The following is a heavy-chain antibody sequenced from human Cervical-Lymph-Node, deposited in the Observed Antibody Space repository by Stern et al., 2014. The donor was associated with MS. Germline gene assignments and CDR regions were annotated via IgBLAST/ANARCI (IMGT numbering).Heavy chain of an antibody. D-gene: IGHD1-26*01. V-gene: IGHV1-46*01. CDR1: GYTFTSYY. CDR2: INPSGGST. CDR3: ARSIVGATTDYYYYGMDV. Sequence: DQLVESGAEVKKPGASVKVSCKASGYTFTSYYMHWVRQAPGQGLEWMGIINPSGGSTSYAQKFQGRVTMTRDTSTSTVYMELSSLRSEDTAVYYCARSIVGATTDYYYYGMDVWGQGTTVTVSS. J-gene: IGHJ6*02.